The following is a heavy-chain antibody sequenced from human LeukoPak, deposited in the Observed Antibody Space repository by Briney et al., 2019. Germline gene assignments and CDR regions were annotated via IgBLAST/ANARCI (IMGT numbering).Heavy chain of an antibody. CDR3: ARHRDGTFDY. Sequence: GASLKISWKGSGSRFTSYWIGWVRQMPGKGLEWMGIIYPGDSDTRYSPSFQGQVTISADKSISTAYLQWSSLKASDTAMYYCARHRDGTFDYWGQGTLVTVSS. J-gene: IGHJ4*02. CDR2: IYPGDSDT. D-gene: IGHD5-24*01. CDR1: GSRFTSYW. V-gene: IGHV5-51*01.